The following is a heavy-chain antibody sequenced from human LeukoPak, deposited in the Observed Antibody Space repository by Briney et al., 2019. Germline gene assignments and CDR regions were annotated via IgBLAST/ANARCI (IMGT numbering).Heavy chain of an antibody. Sequence: SVKVSCKASGGTFSSYAISWVRQAPGQGLEWMGGIIPILGTANYAQKFQGRVTITADESTSTVYMELSSLRSEETAVYYCARAPLGPFWYFDLWGRGTLVTVSS. CDR2: IIPILGTA. CDR3: ARAPLGPFWYFDL. CDR1: GGTFSSYA. D-gene: IGHD3-16*01. V-gene: IGHV1-69*13. J-gene: IGHJ2*01.